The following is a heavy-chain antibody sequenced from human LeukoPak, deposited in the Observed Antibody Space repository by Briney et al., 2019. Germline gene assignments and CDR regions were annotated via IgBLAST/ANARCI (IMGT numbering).Heavy chain of an antibody. D-gene: IGHD3-3*01. CDR1: GFSFSSYG. CDR3: AKDKTYYDFWSGHDAFDI. J-gene: IGHJ3*02. Sequence: GGSLRLSCAASGFSFSSYGMSWVRQSPGKGLEWVSSISASGGSTYYADSVKGRFTISRDNSRDTLYLQMNSLRAEDTAVYHCAKDKTYYDFWSGHDAFDIWGQGTMVTVSS. CDR2: ISASGGST. V-gene: IGHV3-23*01.